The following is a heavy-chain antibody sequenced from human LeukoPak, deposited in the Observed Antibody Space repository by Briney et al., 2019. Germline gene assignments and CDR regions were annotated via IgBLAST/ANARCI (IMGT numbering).Heavy chain of an antibody. Sequence: PGGSLRLSCAASGFTFSSYSMNWVRQARGKGVEGVSSISSSSSYIYYADSVKGRFTISRDNAKNSLYMQMNSLRAEDTAVYYCARGAAAGTFYYYYYMDVWGKGTTVTISS. CDR2: ISSSSSYI. V-gene: IGHV3-21*01. CDR1: GFTFSSYS. CDR3: ARGAAAGTFYYYYYMDV. J-gene: IGHJ6*03. D-gene: IGHD6-13*01.